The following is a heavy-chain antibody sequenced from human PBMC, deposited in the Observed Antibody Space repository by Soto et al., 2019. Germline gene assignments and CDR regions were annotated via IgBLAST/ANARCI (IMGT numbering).Heavy chain of an antibody. J-gene: IGHJ4*02. CDR2: ISGSGVGT. CDR3: ASHSMVRGVILNPFDS. V-gene: IGHV3-23*01. D-gene: IGHD3-10*01. CDR1: GFTFTSSA. Sequence: PGGSLRLSCAASGFTFTSSAMSWVRQAPGRGLAWVSAISGSGVGTYYADSVKGRFTISRDNSKNTLYLQMNSLRAEDTAVYYCASHSMVRGVILNPFDSWGQGTLVTVSS.